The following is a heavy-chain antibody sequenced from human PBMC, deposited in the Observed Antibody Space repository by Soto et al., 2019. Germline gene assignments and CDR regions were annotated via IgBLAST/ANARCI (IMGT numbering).Heavy chain of an antibody. CDR3: VRQGIDYLHGLVDV. D-gene: IGHD5-12*01. J-gene: IGHJ6*02. Sequence: QVQVQQSGPGLVKPSETLSLTCTVSSGPSRSHNWGWIRQPPGRGLEWIGYVYYTGDTSYNPSLKSRVTISVDTSTSHISLTLRSVTAADTAVYYCVRQGIDYLHGLVDVWGQGTTVSVSS. V-gene: IGHV4-59*08. CDR1: SGPSRSHN. CDR2: VYYTGDT.